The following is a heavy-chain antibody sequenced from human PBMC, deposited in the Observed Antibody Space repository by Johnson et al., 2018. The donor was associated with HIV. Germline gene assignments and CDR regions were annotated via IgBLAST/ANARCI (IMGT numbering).Heavy chain of an antibody. Sequence: EVQLVESGGGVVQPGGSLRLSCAASGLTISDNYMSWVRQAPGKGLEWVSGISWNSGSIGYADSVKGRFTISRDNAKNSLYLQMNSLRAEDTAVYYCARVGANFDAFDIWGQGTMVTVSS. V-gene: IGHV3-20*04. J-gene: IGHJ3*02. CDR3: ARVGANFDAFDI. CDR2: ISWNSGSI. CDR1: GLTISDNY. D-gene: IGHD4/OR15-4a*01.